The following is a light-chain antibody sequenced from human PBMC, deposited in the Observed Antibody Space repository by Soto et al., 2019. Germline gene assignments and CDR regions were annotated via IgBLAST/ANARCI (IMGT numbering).Light chain of an antibody. V-gene: IGLV2-14*01. CDR1: SSDVGGYNY. CDR3: SSYTSSSTLV. CDR2: EVR. Sequence: QSALTQPASVSGSPGQSITISCTGTSSDVGGYNYVSWYQQHPGKAHKLMIYEVRNRPSGVSNRFSGSKSGNTASLTISGLQAEDEADYYCSSYTSSSTLVFGGGTKFTVL. J-gene: IGLJ3*02.